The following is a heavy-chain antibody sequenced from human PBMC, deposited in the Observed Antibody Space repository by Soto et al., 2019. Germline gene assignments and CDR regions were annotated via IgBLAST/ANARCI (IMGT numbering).Heavy chain of an antibody. D-gene: IGHD5-18*01. CDR3: ARVEYSYGSNWFDP. CDR1: GGSISSGGYS. CDR2: IYHSGST. Sequence: NPSETLSLTCAVSGGSISSGGYSWSWIRQPPGKGLEWIGYIYHSGSTYYNPSLKSRVTISVDRSKNQFSLKLSSVTAADTAVYYCARVEYSYGSNWFDPWGQGTLVTVSS. J-gene: IGHJ5*02. V-gene: IGHV4-30-2*01.